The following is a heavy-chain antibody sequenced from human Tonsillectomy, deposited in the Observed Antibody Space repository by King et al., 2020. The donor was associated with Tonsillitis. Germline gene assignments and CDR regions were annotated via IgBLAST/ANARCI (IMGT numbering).Heavy chain of an antibody. V-gene: IGHV1-18*01. CDR2: ISTYNGNT. J-gene: IGHJ4*02. Sequence: QLVQSGAEMKVPGASVKVSCKASDYPFSTFGINWVRQAPGQGLEWMGWISTYNGNTNYPQKLQGRVTITTATSTSTAYMELRSLRSDDTAVYYCARNRATMIPYYFDYWGQGTLVAVSP. CDR1: DYPFSTFG. CDR3: ARNRATMIPYYFDY. D-gene: IGHD3-22*01.